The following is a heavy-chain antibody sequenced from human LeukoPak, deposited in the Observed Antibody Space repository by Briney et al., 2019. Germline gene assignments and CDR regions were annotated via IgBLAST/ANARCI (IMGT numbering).Heavy chain of an antibody. D-gene: IGHD6-19*01. V-gene: IGHV1-18*01. CDR2: ISAYNGNT. CDR1: GYTFTSDG. Sequence: GASVKVSCKASGYTFTSDGISWVRQAPGQGLEWMGWISAYNGNTNYAQKLQGRVTMTTDTSTSTAYMELRSLRSDDTAVYYCARSLGSSGWETRWDYWGQGTLVTVSS. CDR3: ARSLGSSGWETRWDY. J-gene: IGHJ4*02.